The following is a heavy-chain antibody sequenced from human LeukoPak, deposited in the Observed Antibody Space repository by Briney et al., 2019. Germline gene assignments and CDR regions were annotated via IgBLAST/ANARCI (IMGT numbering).Heavy chain of an antibody. CDR3: ARDHVYGGADY. V-gene: IGHV3-43*02. J-gene: IGHJ4*02. CDR2: TSGDGITT. CDR1: GFTFHNYA. Sequence: AGSLRRSCAASGFTFHNYAIHWVRQAPGKGLEWVSLTSGDGITTYFADSVKGRFTISRDNSKSSLFLQMNSLRTEDTALYYCARDHVYGGADYWGQGTLVTVSS. D-gene: IGHD5/OR15-5a*01.